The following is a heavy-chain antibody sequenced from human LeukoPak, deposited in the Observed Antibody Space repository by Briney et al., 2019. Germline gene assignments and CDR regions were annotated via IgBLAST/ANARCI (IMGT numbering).Heavy chain of an antibody. V-gene: IGHV5-51*01. D-gene: IGHD1-26*01. J-gene: IGHJ4*02. CDR2: IYPGDSDT. Sequence: GESLQISCKGSGYSFTSYWIGWVRQMPGKGLEWMGIIYPGDSDTRYSPSFQGQVTISADKSISTAYLQWNSLKASDTAMYYCARRRDLYPGSYYPFDYWGQGTLVTVSS. CDR3: ARRRDLYPGSYYPFDY. CDR1: GYSFTSYW.